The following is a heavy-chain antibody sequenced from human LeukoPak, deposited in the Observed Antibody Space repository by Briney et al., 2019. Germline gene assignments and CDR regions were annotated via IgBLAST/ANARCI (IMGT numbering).Heavy chain of an antibody. V-gene: IGHV4-59*08. Sequence: PSETLSLTCTVSGGSISSYYWSWIRQPPGKGLEWIGYIYYSGSTNYNPSLKSRVTISVDTSKNQFSLKLSSVTAADTAVYYCARHGTGGSGSHYRKNRNWFDPWGQGTLVTVSS. D-gene: IGHD3-10*01. CDR1: GGSISSYY. CDR2: IYYSGST. J-gene: IGHJ5*02. CDR3: ARHGTGGSGSHYRKNRNWFDP.